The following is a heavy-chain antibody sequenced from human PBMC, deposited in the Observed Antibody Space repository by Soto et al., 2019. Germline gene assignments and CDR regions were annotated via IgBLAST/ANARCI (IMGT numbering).Heavy chain of an antibody. CDR2: FNPKNGNT. D-gene: IGHD3-10*01. Sequence: VCGRAYGDAFANYGIDWLRQARGQGIEWMGWFNPKNGNTNYAQTFEGRLTLTTDTSKSTAFIELSNLRSDDTAFYYCARVNFGAPFDAWGQATLVTLSP. J-gene: IGHJ4*02. CDR1: GDAFANYG. CDR3: ARVNFGAPFDA. V-gene: IGHV1-18*01.